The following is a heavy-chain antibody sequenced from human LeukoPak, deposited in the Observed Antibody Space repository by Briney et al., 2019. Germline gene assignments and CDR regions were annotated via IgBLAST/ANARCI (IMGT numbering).Heavy chain of an antibody. CDR3: ARDSSGWRPDWNFDY. J-gene: IGHJ4*02. D-gene: IGHD6-19*01. CDR1: GYTFTSYG. V-gene: IGHV1-18*01. Sequence: GASVKVSCKASGYTFTSYGISWARQAPGQGLEWMGWISAYNGNTNYAQKFQGRVTMTRDTSISTAYMELSRLRSDDTAVYYCARDSSGWRPDWNFDYWGQGTLVTVSS. CDR2: ISAYNGNT.